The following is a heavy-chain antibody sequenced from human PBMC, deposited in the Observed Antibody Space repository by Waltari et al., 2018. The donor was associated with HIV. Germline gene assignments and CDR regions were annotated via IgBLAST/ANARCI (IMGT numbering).Heavy chain of an antibody. V-gene: IGHV4-59*01. D-gene: IGHD6-19*01. Sequence: QVQLQESGPGLVEPSETLSLTCTVSGGSISRYYWSWIRQPPGKGLEWIGYIYYSGSTNYNPSLKSRVTISVDTSKNQFSLKLSSVTAADTAVYYCARDKTVAGPYYYYYYMDVWGKGTTVTVSS. CDR2: IYYSGST. CDR1: GGSISRYY. J-gene: IGHJ6*03. CDR3: ARDKTVAGPYYYYYYMDV.